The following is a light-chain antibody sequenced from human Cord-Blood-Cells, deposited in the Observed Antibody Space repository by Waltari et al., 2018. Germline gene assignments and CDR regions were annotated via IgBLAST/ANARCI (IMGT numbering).Light chain of an antibody. Sequence: DIVMTQSPDPLAVSLGERAPINCKSSPSVLYSSNNKHYLAWYQQKPGQPPKLLIYWASTRESGVPDRFSGSGSGTDFTLTISSLQAEDVAVYYCQQYYSTPPTFGGGTKVEIK. CDR3: QQYYSTPPT. J-gene: IGKJ4*01. CDR2: WAS. V-gene: IGKV4-1*01. CDR1: PSVLYSSNNKHY.